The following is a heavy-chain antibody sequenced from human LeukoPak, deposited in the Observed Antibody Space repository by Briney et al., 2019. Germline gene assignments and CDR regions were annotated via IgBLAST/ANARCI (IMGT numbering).Heavy chain of an antibody. CDR1: GGSISSSSYY. CDR2: IYYSGST. J-gene: IGHJ5*02. V-gene: IGHV4-39*01. Sequence: SETLSLTCTVSGGSISSSSYYWGWIRQPPGKGLEWIGSIYYSGSTYYDPSLKSRVTISVDTFKNQFSLKLSSVTAADTAVYYCARHFAGWFDPWGQGTLVTVSS. CDR3: ARHFAGWFDP.